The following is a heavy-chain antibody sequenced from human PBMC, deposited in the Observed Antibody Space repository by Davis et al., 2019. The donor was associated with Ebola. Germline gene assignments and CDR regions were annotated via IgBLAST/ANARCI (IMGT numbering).Heavy chain of an antibody. D-gene: IGHD3-22*01. CDR3: ARLNYYDSSEVY. Sequence: PTETLSLTCTVSGGSISSSSYYWGWIRQPPGKGLEWIGSIYYSGSTYYNPSLKSRVTISVDTSKNQFSLKLNSVTAADTAVFYCARLNYYDSSEVYWGQGILVTVSS. CDR2: IYYSGST. V-gene: IGHV4-39*01. CDR1: GGSISSSSYY. J-gene: IGHJ4*02.